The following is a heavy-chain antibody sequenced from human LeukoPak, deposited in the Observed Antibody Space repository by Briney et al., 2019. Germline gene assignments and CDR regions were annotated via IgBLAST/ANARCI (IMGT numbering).Heavy chain of an antibody. V-gene: IGHV4-38-2*02. D-gene: IGHD4-17*01. CDR1: GYSISSGYY. Sequence: SETLSLTCTVSGYSISSGYYWGWIRQPPGRGPEWIGSIYHSGSTYYNPSLKSRVTISVDTSKNQFSLKLSSVTAADTAVYYCARMVTYGDYVRRFDYWGQGTLVTVSS. J-gene: IGHJ4*02. CDR2: IYHSGST. CDR3: ARMVTYGDYVRRFDY.